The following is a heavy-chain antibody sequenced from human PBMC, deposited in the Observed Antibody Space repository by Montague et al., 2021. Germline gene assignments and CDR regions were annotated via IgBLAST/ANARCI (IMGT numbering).Heavy chain of an antibody. CDR3: VRSQAYCSSNSCFHYFDY. D-gene: IGHD2-2*01. V-gene: IGHV4-59*08. CDR1: GGSISGHF. J-gene: IGHJ4*02. CDR2: IYYSGNT. Sequence: SETLSLTCTVSGGSISGHFWSWVRQPPGKGLDYIGYIYYSGNTNYNPSLKSRVTISVDTSKNQFSLKLSSVTAADTAVYYCVRSQAYCSSNSCFHYFDYWGQGILVTVSS.